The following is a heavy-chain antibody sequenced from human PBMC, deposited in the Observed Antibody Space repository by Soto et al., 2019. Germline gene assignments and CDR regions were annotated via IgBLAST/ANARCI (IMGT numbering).Heavy chain of an antibody. Sequence: SETLSLTCAVYGGSFSGYYWSWIRQPPGKGLEWIGEINHSGSTNYNPSLKSRVTISVDTSKNQFSLKLSSVTAADTAVYYCARSRYRRWLQSTHWEHWGQGTLVTVSS. D-gene: IGHD5-12*01. CDR1: GGSFSGYY. V-gene: IGHV4-34*01. CDR2: INHSGST. J-gene: IGHJ4*02. CDR3: ARSRYRRWLQSTHWEH.